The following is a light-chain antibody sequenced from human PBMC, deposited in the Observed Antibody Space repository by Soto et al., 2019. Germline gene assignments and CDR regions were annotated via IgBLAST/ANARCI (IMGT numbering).Light chain of an antibody. Sequence: EIVLTQSPGTLSLSPGDTATLSCRASQSLSSNYLAWYQQRHGQAPKLLIHDISSRATGIPDRFSGSGSGKDFTVTITKLHPEDFAVYYCQQYGGSMTFGQGKRLEIE. CDR2: DIS. V-gene: IGKV3-20*01. J-gene: IGKJ5*01. CDR1: QSLSSNY. CDR3: QQYGGSMT.